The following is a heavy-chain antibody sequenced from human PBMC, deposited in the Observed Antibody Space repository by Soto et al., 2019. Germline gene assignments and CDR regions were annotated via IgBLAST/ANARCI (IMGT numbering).Heavy chain of an antibody. CDR1: GFIFSDYY. CDR3: AIGGGPIYYFGMDV. J-gene: IGHJ6*02. V-gene: IGHV3-11*01. CDR2: ISGTGDTK. Sequence: VQLVESGGGLVKPGGSLRVSCVASGFIFSDYYLSWSRQVPGTGLECVAYISGTGDTKYYADSLEGRSTISRDKAKNSLYLQMTSLRVEYTAVYYCAIGGGPIYYFGMDVWGQGTTVTVSS. D-gene: IGHD3-16*01.